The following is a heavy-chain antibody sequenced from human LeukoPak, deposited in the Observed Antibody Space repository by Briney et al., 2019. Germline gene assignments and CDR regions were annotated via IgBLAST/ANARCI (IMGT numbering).Heavy chain of an antibody. Sequence: SVKVSCKASGYTFTSYEINWVRQATGHGLEWMGWMSPDSGNPGYAQKFQGRVTMTRNTPISTAYMELSSLRSEDTAVYYCAREMMRARWFDPWGQGTLVTVSS. CDR2: MSPDSGNP. D-gene: IGHD3-16*01. CDR3: AREMMRARWFDP. V-gene: IGHV1-8*01. J-gene: IGHJ5*02. CDR1: GYTFTSYE.